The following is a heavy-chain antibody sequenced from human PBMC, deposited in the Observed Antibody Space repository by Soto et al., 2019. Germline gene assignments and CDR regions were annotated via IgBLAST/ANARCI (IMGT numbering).Heavy chain of an antibody. Sequence: QVQLVESGGGVVQPGRSLRLSCAASGFTCSSYGMHWVRQAPGKGLEWVAVIWYDGSNKYYADSVKGRFTISRDNSKNTLYLQMNSLRAEDTAVYYCARGDYGDYPHYYYYGMDVWGQGTTVTVSS. D-gene: IGHD4-17*01. CDR3: ARGDYGDYPHYYYYGMDV. J-gene: IGHJ6*02. V-gene: IGHV3-33*01. CDR2: IWYDGSNK. CDR1: GFTCSSYG.